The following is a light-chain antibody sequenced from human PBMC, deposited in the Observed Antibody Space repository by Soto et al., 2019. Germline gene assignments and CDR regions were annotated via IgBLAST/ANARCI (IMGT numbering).Light chain of an antibody. J-gene: IGLJ1*01. CDR3: GSYTTSNTRQIV. CDR2: DVS. CDR1: SSDVGGYNY. V-gene: IGLV2-14*03. Sequence: ALTQPPSGSGSPGQSITISCTGTSSDVGGYNYVSWYQHHPGKAPKLIIYDVSNRPSGVSIRFSGSKSDNTASLTISGLQPEDEADYHCGSYTTSNTRQIVFGTGTKVTVL.